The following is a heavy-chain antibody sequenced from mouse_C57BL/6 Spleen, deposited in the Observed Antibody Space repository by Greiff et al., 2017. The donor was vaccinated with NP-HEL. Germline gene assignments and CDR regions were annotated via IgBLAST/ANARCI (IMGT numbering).Heavy chain of an antibody. CDR2: IDPSDSYT. CDR1: GYTFTSYW. D-gene: IGHD1-1*01. V-gene: IGHV1-69*01. CDR3: AAITTVVEGAWLAY. Sequence: VQLQQPGAELVMPGASVKLSCKASGYTFTSYWMHWVKQRPGQGLEWIGEIDPSDSYTNYNQKFKGKSTLTVDKSSSTAYMQLSSLTSEDSAVYYCAAITTVVEGAWLAYWGQGTLVTVSA. J-gene: IGHJ3*01.